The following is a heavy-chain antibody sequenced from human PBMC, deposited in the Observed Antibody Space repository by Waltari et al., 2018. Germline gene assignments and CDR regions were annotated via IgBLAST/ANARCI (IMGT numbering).Heavy chain of an antibody. CDR2: VNHSGST. CDR3: ARRIAWYYSSGSYHDY. D-gene: IGHD3-10*01. V-gene: IGHV4-34*01. CDR1: GGSFSTDY. Sequence: QVQLQQWGAGLLKPSETLSLTCAVYGGSFSTDYWSWIRQPPGTGLEWIGEVNHSGSTNHNPSLKSRVTMSADTSKSQFSLKLRSVTAADTAVYYCARRIAWYYSSGSYHDYWGQGTLVTVSS. J-gene: IGHJ4*02.